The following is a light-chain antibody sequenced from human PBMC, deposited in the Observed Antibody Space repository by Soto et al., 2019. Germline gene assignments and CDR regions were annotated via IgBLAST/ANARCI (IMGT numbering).Light chain of an antibody. CDR1: SSDVGGYNY. CDR2: EGS. Sequence: QSDLTQLPSASGSPGQSVTISCTGTSSDVGGYNYVSWYQQHPGKAPNLMIYEGSKRPSGVPDRFSGSKSGNTASLTVSGLQAEDEADYYCSSYAGSNNYVFGTGTKVTVL. CDR3: SSYAGSNNYV. J-gene: IGLJ1*01. V-gene: IGLV2-8*01.